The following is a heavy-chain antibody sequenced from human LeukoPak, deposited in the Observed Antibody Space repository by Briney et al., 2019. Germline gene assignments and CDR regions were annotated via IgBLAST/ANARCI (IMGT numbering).Heavy chain of an antibody. CDR2: ISGSGDST. V-gene: IGHV3-23*01. CDR1: GFTFRSYA. CDR3: AKDPRAGSGWGSFDY. D-gene: IGHD6-19*01. J-gene: IGHJ4*02. Sequence: GGSLRLSCAASGFTFRSYAMSWVRPAPGKGLEWVSGISGSGDSTYYADSVKGRFSISRDNSKNTLWLQMNSLKDEDTAVYYCAKDPRAGSGWGSFDYWGQGTLVTVSS.